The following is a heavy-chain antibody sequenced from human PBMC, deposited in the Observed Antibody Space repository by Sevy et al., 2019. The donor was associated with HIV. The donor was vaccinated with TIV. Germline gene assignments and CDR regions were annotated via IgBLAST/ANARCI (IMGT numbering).Heavy chain of an antibody. J-gene: IGHJ4*02. CDR3: TTPYGSGSYYNVDY. D-gene: IGHD3-10*01. CDR2: IKSKTDGGTT. V-gene: IGHV3-15*01. Sequence: GGSLRLSCAASGFTFSNAWMSWVRQAPGKGLEWVGRIKSKTDGGTTDYAAPVKGRLTISIDDSKNTLYLQMNSLKTEDTAVYYCTTPYGSGSYYNVDYWGQGTLVTVSS. CDR1: GFTFSNAW.